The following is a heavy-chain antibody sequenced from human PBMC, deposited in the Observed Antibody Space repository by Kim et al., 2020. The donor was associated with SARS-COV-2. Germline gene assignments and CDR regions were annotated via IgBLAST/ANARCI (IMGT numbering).Heavy chain of an antibody. CDR1: GGSISSYY. Sequence: SETLSLTCTVSGGSISSYYWSWIRQPPGKGLEWIGYIYYSGSTNYNPSLKSRVTISVDTSKNQFSLKLSSVTAADTAVYYCARHGWVTVFTYMDVWGKGTTVTVSS. V-gene: IGHV4-59*08. CDR2: IYYSGST. J-gene: IGHJ6*03. CDR3: ARHGWVTVFTYMDV. D-gene: IGHD4-4*01.